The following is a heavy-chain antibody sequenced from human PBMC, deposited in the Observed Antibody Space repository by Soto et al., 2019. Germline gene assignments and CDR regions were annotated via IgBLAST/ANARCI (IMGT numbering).Heavy chain of an antibody. CDR1: GFTFSSYA. V-gene: IGHV3-23*01. J-gene: IGHJ4*02. CDR2: ISDSGGST. D-gene: IGHD6-19*01. Sequence: PGGSLRLSCAASGFTFSSYAMSWVRQVPGKGLEWVSGISDSGGSTYYADSVKGRFTISRDNSKDTLSLQMNTLRPEDTAVYYCAKNGQWLVDLFNYWGQGTLVTVSS. CDR3: AKNGQWLVDLFNY.